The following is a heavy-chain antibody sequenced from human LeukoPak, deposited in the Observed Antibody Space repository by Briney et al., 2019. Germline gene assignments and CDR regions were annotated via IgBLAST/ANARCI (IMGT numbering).Heavy chain of an antibody. CDR3: TTARVGY. J-gene: IGHJ4*02. Sequence: NPGGSLRLSCEASGFTFTDAWMSWVRQAPGKGLEWVGRIKTKTDGETTDYAAAVTGRFTISRDDSKNTVYLQMNSPTSDDTGVYYCTTARVGYWGQGTLVTVSS. CDR1: GFTFTDAW. V-gene: IGHV3-15*01. CDR2: IKTKTDGETT.